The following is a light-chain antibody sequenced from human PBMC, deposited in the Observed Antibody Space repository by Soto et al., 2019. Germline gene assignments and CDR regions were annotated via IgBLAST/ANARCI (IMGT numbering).Light chain of an antibody. V-gene: IGKV3-20*01. CDR3: QQYGRSPPKT. CDR1: QSVTGSY. Sequence: EIVLTQSPGTLSLSPGERATLSCRARQSVTGSYLAWYQQQPGQAPRHLIHGASTRATGIPDRFSGSGSGTDFTLTISRLEPEDFAVYYCQQYGRSPPKTFGQGTKVEIK. J-gene: IGKJ1*01. CDR2: GAS.